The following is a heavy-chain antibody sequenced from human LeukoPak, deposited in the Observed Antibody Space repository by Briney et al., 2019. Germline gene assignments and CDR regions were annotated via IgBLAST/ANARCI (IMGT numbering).Heavy chain of an antibody. CDR1: GLTFRNYA. D-gene: IGHD1-26*01. V-gene: IGHV3-23*01. J-gene: IGHJ4*02. Sequence: PGGSLRLSCAASGLTFRNYAMSWVRQAPGKGLEWVSVICANDGNTYYADSVKGRFTISRDNSKNTLYLQMNSLRVEDTAVYSCAKDGGPSSSGSQFFNYWGQGALVTVSS. CDR2: ICANDGNT. CDR3: AKDGGPSSSGSQFFNY.